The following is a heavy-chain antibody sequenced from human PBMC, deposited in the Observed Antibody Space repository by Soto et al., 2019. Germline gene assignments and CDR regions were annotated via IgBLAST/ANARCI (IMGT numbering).Heavy chain of an antibody. J-gene: IGHJ5*02. CDR3: ARVGVVLVGAATYNWFDP. D-gene: IGHD2-15*01. CDR2: IYYSGST. Sequence: SETLSLTCTVSGGSISSYYWSWMRQTPGKGLEWIGYIYYSGSTNYNPSLKSRVTISVDTSKNQFSLKLSSVTAADTAVYYCARVGVVLVGAATYNWFDPWGQGTLVTVSS. CDR1: GGSISSYY. V-gene: IGHV4-59*01.